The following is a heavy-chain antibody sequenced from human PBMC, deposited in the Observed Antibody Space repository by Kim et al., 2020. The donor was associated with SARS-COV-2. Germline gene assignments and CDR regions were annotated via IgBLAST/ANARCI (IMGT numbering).Heavy chain of an antibody. V-gene: IGHV3-30-3*01. CDR3: SRGGEEELVADGYYYYGMDX. CDR2: ISYDGNDK. J-gene: IGHJ6*02. D-gene: IGHD2-8*01. Sequence: GGSLRLSCAASGFTFRSYAMYWVRQAPGKGLEWVAVISYDGNDKDYADSVKGRFTISRDNSKNTLFLQMNSLRAEDTAVYYCSRGGEEELVADGYYYYGMDXWGQGTMVTVSS. CDR1: GFTFRSYA.